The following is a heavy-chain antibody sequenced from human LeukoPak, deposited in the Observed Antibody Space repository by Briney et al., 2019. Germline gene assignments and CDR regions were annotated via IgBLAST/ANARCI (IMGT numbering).Heavy chain of an antibody. CDR1: GGSFSGYY. Sequence: PSETLSLTCAVYGGSFSGYYWSWIRQPPGKGLEWIGEINHSGSTNYNPSLKSRVTISVDTSKNQFSLKLSSVTAADTAVYYCAADGQDYSSGYYLDYWGQGTLVTVSS. J-gene: IGHJ4*02. CDR2: INHSGST. CDR3: AADGQDYSSGYYLDY. V-gene: IGHV4-34*01. D-gene: IGHD3-22*01.